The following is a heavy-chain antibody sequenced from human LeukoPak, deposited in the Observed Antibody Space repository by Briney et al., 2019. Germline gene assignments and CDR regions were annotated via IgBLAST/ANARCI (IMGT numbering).Heavy chain of an antibody. J-gene: IGHJ3*02. CDR3: ARDPTYYYDSSGVDAFDI. D-gene: IGHD3-22*01. Sequence: SETLSLTCAVYGGSFSGYYWSWIRQPPGKGLEWIGSIYYSGSTYYNPSLKSRVTISVDTSKNQFSLKLSSVTAADTAVYYCARDPTYYYDSSGVDAFDIWGQGTMVTVSS. V-gene: IGHV4-34*01. CDR2: IYYSGST. CDR1: GGSFSGYY.